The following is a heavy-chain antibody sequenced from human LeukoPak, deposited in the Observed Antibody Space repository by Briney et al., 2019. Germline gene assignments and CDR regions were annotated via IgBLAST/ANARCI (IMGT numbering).Heavy chain of an antibody. D-gene: IGHD3-10*01. CDR2: IYYSGST. CDR3: ARRELLSTPDAFDI. CDR1: GGSISSSSYY. Sequence: SETLSLTCTVTGGSISSSSYYWGWIRQPPGKGLEWIGSIYYSGSTYYNPSLKSRVTISVDTSKNQFSLRVSSVTAADTAVYYCARRELLSTPDAFDIWGQGTMVTVSS. V-gene: IGHV4-39*01. J-gene: IGHJ3*02.